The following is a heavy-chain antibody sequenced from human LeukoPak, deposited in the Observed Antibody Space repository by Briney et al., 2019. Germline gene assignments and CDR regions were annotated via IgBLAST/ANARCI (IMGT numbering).Heavy chain of an antibody. CDR1: GFTFSSCA. CDR2: ISGSGGST. Sequence: GGSLRLSCAASGFTFSSCAMSWVRQAPGKGLEWVSAISGSGGSTYYADSVKGRFTISRDNSKNTLYLQMNSLRAEDTAVYYCAKANIVVVVAATFDYWGQGTLVTVSS. J-gene: IGHJ4*02. V-gene: IGHV3-23*01. D-gene: IGHD2-15*01. CDR3: AKANIVVVVAATFDY.